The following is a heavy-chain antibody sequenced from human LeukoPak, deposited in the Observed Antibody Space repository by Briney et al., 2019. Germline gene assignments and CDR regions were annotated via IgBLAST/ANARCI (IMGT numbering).Heavy chain of an antibody. Sequence: PSETLSLTCTVSGYSISSGYYWSWVRQPPGRGLEWIGSIYYTGNTYYTPSLKSRVTMSVDPSKNQFSLTLNSMTAADTAVYYCSNFDFWGQGTLVTVSS. D-gene: IGHD2-8*01. V-gene: IGHV4-38-2*02. CDR3: SNFDF. CDR2: IYYTGNT. CDR1: GYSISSGYY. J-gene: IGHJ4*02.